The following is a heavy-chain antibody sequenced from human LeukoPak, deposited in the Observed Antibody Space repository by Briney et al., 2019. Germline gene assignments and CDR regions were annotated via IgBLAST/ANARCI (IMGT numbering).Heavy chain of an antibody. CDR2: ICGSDSAI. J-gene: IGHJ4*02. Sequence: PGGSLRLSCVASGFTFSVYYMSWIRQAPGKGLVWVSYICGSDSAIYYADSVKGRFTIYRDNAKNSLYLQMNSLRAEDTAVDYCVRESASTITRHFDYSGQGTLVTVSS. D-gene: IGHD4-11*01. CDR3: VRESASTITRHFDY. V-gene: IGHV3-11*04. CDR1: GFTFSVYY.